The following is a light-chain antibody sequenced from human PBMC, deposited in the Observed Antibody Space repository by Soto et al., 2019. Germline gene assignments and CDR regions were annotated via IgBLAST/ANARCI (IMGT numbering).Light chain of an antibody. CDR2: VNI. Sequence: QSVLTQPPSVSGAPGQRVTISCTGSSSNIGAGYDVHWYQQLPGTAPKLLIYVNINRPSGVPDRFSGSKSGTSASLAITGLQAEYEADYYCQSYDSSLSVVFGGGTQLTVL. CDR1: SSNIGAGYD. CDR3: QSYDSSLSVV. J-gene: IGLJ2*01. V-gene: IGLV1-40*01.